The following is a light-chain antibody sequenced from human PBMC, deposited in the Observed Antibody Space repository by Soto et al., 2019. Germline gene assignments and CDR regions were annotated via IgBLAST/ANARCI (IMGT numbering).Light chain of an antibody. Sequence: EIVLTQSPATLSLSPGERATLSCRASQSIGGNLAWYQQKPGQAPRLLIYDASNRATGIPARFSGKGSGTDFTLTSISFEPEVFAVYYCQQRSNGPLFTFGPGTKVDIK. J-gene: IGKJ3*01. CDR1: QSIGGN. CDR3: QQRSNGPLFT. V-gene: IGKV3-11*01. CDR2: DAS.